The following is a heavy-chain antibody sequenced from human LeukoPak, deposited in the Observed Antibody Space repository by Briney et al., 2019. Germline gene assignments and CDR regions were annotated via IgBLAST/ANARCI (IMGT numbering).Heavy chain of an antibody. V-gene: IGHV1-2*02. Sequence: ASVKVSCKASGYTFTSYYMHWVRQAPGQGLEWMGWINPNSGGTNYAQKFQGRVTMTRDTSISTAYMELSRLRSDDTAVYYCARSTLAFPYYFDYWGQGTLVTVSS. CDR2: INPNSGGT. J-gene: IGHJ4*02. D-gene: IGHD3-3*02. CDR1: GYTFTSYY. CDR3: ARSTLAFPYYFDY.